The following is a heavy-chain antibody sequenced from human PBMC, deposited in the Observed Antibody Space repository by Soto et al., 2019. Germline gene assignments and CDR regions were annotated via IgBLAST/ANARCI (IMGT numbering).Heavy chain of an antibody. CDR2: INDSGST. D-gene: IGHD4-17*01. V-gene: IGHV4-34*01. Sequence: QVQLQQWGAGLLKPSETLSLTCVVYGVSFSGYYWSWVRQPPGKGLEWIGEINDSGSTNYNPSLKRRVTISVDTSTKQFSLTLSSVTAADAAVYYCARTETVPHYGNWRGIGMDVWGQGTTVTVSS. CDR3: ARTETVPHYGNWRGIGMDV. CDR1: GVSFSGYY. J-gene: IGHJ6*02.